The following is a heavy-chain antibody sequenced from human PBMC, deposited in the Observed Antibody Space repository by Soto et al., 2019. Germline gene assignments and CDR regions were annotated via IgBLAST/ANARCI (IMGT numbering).Heavy chain of an antibody. D-gene: IGHD6-13*01. CDR3: AKDALTISAVGTSWLVP. CDR1: GFTFSSYA. Sequence: TGGSLRLSCAASGFTFSSYAMSWVRQAPGKGLEWVSAISGSGGSTYYADSVKGRFTISRDNSKNTLYLQMNSLRAEDTAVYYCAKDALTISAVGTSWLVPRGPGTMVNVS. V-gene: IGHV3-23*01. CDR2: ISGSGGST. J-gene: IGHJ5*02.